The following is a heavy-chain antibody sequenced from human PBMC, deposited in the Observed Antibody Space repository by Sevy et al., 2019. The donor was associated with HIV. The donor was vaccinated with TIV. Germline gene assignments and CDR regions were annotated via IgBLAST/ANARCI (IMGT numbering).Heavy chain of an antibody. CDR3: ATDLWLYYGDFRGF. J-gene: IGHJ4*02. V-gene: IGHV1-24*01. Sequence: ASVKVSCKVSGYTLTDLAMHWVRQAPGKGLEWMGGFDPEDDETIYAQRFQGRVTMTEDTSTDTAYMELTSLRSEDTAVYYCATDLWLYYGDFRGFWGQGTLVTVSS. D-gene: IGHD4-17*01. CDR1: GYTLTDLA. CDR2: FDPEDDET.